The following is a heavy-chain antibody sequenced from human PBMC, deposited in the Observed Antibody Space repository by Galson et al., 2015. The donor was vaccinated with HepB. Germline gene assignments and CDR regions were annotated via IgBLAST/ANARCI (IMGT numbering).Heavy chain of an antibody. Sequence: SVKVSCKASGYTFTGYFMHWVRQAPGQGLEWMGRINPNSGATNYAQKFQARITMTRDTSISTAYMVLSRLTSDDTAFYYCAGAVTRTPDYWGQGTVVTGSS. CDR2: INPNSGAT. J-gene: IGHJ4*02. D-gene: IGHD4-17*01. CDR1: GYTFTGYF. V-gene: IGHV1-2*06. CDR3: AGAVTRTPDY.